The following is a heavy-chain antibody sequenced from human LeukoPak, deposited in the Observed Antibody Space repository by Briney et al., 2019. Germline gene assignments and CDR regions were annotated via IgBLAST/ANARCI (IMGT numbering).Heavy chain of an antibody. CDR2: INPSGGST. V-gene: IGHV1-46*01. Sequence: ASVQVSCKASGYTFTSYYMHWVRQAPGQGLEWMGIINPSGGSTSYAQKFQGRVTMTRDTSTSTVYMELSSLRSEDTAVYYCATSTVTKDYYMDVWGKGTTVTISS. CDR1: GYTFTSYY. J-gene: IGHJ6*03. D-gene: IGHD4-17*01. CDR3: ATSTVTKDYYMDV.